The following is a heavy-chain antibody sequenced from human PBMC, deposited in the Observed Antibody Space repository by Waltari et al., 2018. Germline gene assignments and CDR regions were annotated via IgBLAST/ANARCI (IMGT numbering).Heavy chain of an antibody. D-gene: IGHD2-2*02. J-gene: IGHJ5*02. CDR3: ARDLPEIVVVPAAIDGHWFDP. CDR1: GGSISSYY. CDR2: IYTSGST. Sequence: QVQLQESGPGLVKPSETLSLTCTVSGGSISSYYWSWIRQPAGKGLEWVGRIYTSGSTNYNPSLKSRVTMSVDTSKNQFSLKLSSVTAADTAVYYCARDLPEIVVVPAAIDGHWFDPWGQGTLVTVSS. V-gene: IGHV4-4*07.